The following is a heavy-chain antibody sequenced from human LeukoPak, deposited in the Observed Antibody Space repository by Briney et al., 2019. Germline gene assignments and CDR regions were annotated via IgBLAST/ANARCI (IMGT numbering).Heavy chain of an antibody. CDR3: ARGLREYCSGGSCYSGGDAFDI. J-gene: IGHJ3*02. D-gene: IGHD2-15*01. V-gene: IGHV1-8*01. CDR1: GYTFTSYD. CDR2: MNPNSGNT. Sequence: RASVKVSCKASGYTFTSYDINWVRQAPGQGLEWMGWMNPNSGNTGYAQKFQGRVAMTRNTSISTAYMELSSLRSEDTAVYYCARGLREYCSGGSCYSGGDAFDIWGQGTMVTVSS.